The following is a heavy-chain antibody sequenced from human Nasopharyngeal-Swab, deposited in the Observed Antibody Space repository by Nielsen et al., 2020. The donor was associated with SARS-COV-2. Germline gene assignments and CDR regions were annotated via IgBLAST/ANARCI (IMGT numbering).Heavy chain of an antibody. J-gene: IGHJ4*02. CDR3: ASQWTAAGTLDY. CDR2: ISGDGGST. D-gene: IGHD6-13*01. CDR1: GFTFDDYA. V-gene: IGHV3-43*02. Sequence: GVLKISCAASGFTFDDYAMHWVRQAPGKGLEWVSLISGDGGSTYYADSVKGRFTISRDNNKNSLYLQMNSLRTEDTALYYCASQWTAAGTLDYWGQGTLVTVSS.